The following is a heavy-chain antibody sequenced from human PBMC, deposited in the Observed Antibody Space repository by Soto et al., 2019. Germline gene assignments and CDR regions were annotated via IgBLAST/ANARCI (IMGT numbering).Heavy chain of an antibody. CDR1: GGTFSSYA. J-gene: IGHJ6*02. V-gene: IGHV1-69*01. CDR3: AGTTVCSSPSCPPNYYCYYGMDV. D-gene: IGHD2-2*01. CDR2: IIPIFGIL. Sequence: QVQLVQSGAEVKKPGSSVKVSCKASGGTFSSYAITWVRQAPGQGLEWMGGIIPIFGILNYAQKFQGRVTLTADEPTTTVYMELSSLRSEDTAVYYCAGTTVCSSPSCPPNYYCYYGMDVWGQGRTVTVSS.